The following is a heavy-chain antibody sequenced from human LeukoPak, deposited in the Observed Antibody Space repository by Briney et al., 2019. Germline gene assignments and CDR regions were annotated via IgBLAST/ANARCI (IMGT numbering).Heavy chain of an antibody. Sequence: SETLSLTCTVSGGPISSYYWSWIRQPAGKGLEWIGRIYTSGSTNYNPSLKSRVTMSVDTSKNQFSLKLSSVTAADTAVYYCARAGVYYDSSGYYQTFDYWGQGTLVTVSS. CDR3: ARAGVYYDSSGYYQTFDY. D-gene: IGHD3-22*01. CDR1: GGPISSYY. V-gene: IGHV4-4*07. J-gene: IGHJ4*02. CDR2: IYTSGST.